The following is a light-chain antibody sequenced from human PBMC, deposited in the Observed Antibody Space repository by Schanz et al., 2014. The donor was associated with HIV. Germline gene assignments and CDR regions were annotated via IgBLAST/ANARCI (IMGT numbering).Light chain of an antibody. CDR2: GNN. Sequence: QFVLTQPPSVSGAPGQRVTISCTGTSSNIGARYDVHWYQQFPGTAPKLLIYGNNKRPSGVPDRFSGSKSGTSASLAITGLQAEDEADYYCQSYDSSLSGYVFGPGTKLTVL. V-gene: IGLV1-40*01. CDR3: QSYDSSLSGYV. J-gene: IGLJ1*01. CDR1: SSNIGARYD.